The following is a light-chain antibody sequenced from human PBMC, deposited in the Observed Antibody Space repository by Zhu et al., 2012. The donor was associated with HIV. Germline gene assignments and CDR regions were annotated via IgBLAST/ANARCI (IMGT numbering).Light chain of an antibody. V-gene: IGKV3-20*01. CDR3: QQYGSSPIT. CDR1: QSVNSNY. Sequence: EIVLTQSPGTLSLSPGETATLSCRASQSVNSNYLAWCQQKPGQAPRLLIYGASTRAKDIPNRISGSGSGTDFTLTISSLEPEDFAVYYCQQYGSSPITFGQGTRLDIK. CDR2: GAS. J-gene: IGKJ5*01.